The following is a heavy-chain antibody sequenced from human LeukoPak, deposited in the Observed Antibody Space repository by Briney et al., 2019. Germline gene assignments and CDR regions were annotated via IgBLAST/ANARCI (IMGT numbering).Heavy chain of an antibody. CDR1: GFTFSSYS. Sequence: QPGGSLRLSCAASGFTFSSYSMNWVRQAPGKGLEWVSYISSSSSTIYYADSVKGRFTISRDNAKNSLYLQMNSLRAEDTAVYYCVRHVSGDCGRDCYSPDAYDVWGQGRRVIVSS. J-gene: IGHJ3*01. CDR3: VRHVSGDCGRDCYSPDAYDV. V-gene: IGHV3-48*01. CDR2: ISSSSSTI. D-gene: IGHD2-21*02.